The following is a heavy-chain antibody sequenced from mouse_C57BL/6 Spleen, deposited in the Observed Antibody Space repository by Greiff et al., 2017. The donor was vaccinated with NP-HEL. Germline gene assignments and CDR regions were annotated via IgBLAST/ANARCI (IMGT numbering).Heavy chain of an antibody. CDR2: INPNNGGT. Sequence: EVQLQQSGPELVKPGASVKISCKASGYTFTDYYMNWVKQSHGKSLEWIGDINPNNGGTSYNQKFKGKATLTVDKSSSTAYMELRSLTSEDSAVYYCAPDSSGYGGFAYWGQGTLVTVSA. D-gene: IGHD3-2*02. CDR1: GYTFTDYY. J-gene: IGHJ3*01. V-gene: IGHV1-26*01. CDR3: APDSSGYGGFAY.